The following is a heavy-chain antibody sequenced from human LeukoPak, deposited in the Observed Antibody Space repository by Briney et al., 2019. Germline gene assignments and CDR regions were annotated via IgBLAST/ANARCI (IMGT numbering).Heavy chain of an antibody. CDR1: GFALSSYA. D-gene: IGHD3-10*02. CDR2: ISSSGSTI. V-gene: IGHV3-48*03. Sequence: GGSLRLSCAASGFALSSYAMSWVRQAPGKGLEWVSYISSSGSTIYYADSVKGRFTISRDNAKNSLYLQMNSLRAEDTAVYYCAELGITMIGGVWGKGTTVTISS. J-gene: IGHJ6*04. CDR3: AELGITMIGGV.